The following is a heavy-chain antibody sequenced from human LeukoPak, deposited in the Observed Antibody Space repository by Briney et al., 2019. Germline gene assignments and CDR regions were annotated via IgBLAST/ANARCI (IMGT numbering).Heavy chain of an antibody. D-gene: IGHD3-22*01. CDR2: IYHSWST. V-gene: IGHV4-38-2*02. CDR3: ARDPFPNYYDSSGYYFGAFDI. J-gene: IGHJ3*02. Sequence: PSETLSLTCTVSGYSISSGYYWGWMRQPPGKGLEWLGRIYHSWSTYYNPSLKSRVTISVDTSKNQFSLKLSSVTAADTAVYYCARDPFPNYYDSSGYYFGAFDIWGQGTMVTVSS. CDR1: GYSISSGYY.